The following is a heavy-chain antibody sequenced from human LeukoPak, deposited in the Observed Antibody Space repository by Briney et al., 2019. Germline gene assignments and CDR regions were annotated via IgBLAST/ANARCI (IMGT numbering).Heavy chain of an antibody. V-gene: IGHV1-24*01. Sequence: ASVKVSCKVSGYTLTELSMHWVRQAPGKGLEWMGGFDPEDGETIYAQKFQGRVTMTEDTSTDTAYMELSSLRSEDTAVYYCSRAGQGTLADAFDIWGQGTMVIVSS. CDR1: GYTLTELS. D-gene: IGHD3-10*01. CDR2: FDPEDGET. J-gene: IGHJ3*02. CDR3: SRAGQGTLADAFDI.